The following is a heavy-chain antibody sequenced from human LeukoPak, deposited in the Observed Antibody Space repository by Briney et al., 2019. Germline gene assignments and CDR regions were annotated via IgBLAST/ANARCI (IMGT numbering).Heavy chain of an antibody. V-gene: IGHV4-39*07. CDR1: GVSISRTTYY. CDR3: ARGRVSNDFWSGYSHNWFDP. CDR2: IDPNGNT. J-gene: IGHJ5*02. D-gene: IGHD3-3*01. Sequence: SETLSLTCTLAGVSISRTTYYWAWIRQSPGRGLEWIGEIDPNGNTKYNLSLETRVTISLDTSKNQFSLRLSSVTAADTAVYYCARGRVSNDFWSGYSHNWFDPWGQGALVAVSS.